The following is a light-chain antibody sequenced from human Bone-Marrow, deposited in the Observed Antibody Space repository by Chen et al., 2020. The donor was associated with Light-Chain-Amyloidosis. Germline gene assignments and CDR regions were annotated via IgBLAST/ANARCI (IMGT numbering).Light chain of an antibody. CDR1: QSISSY. CDR2: AAS. J-gene: IGKJ3*01. CDR3: QQSYSTPPFT. V-gene: IGKV1-39*01. Sequence: DIQMTQSPSSLSASVGDRVTITCRASQSISSYLNWYQQKPGKAPKLLIYAASSLQSGVPSRFSGSGSGTDFTLTINSLQPEDFATYYCQQSYSTPPFTFGPGIKVDIK.